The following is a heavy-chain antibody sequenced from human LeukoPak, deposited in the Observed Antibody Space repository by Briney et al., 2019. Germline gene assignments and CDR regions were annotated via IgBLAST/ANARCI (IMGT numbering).Heavy chain of an antibody. J-gene: IGHJ6*03. Sequence: ASVKVSCKASGYTFNSYDINWVRQAAGQGLEWVGWMNPNSGNTGYAQKFQGRVTITRNTSISTAYMELSSLRSEDTAVYYCARSKNWNEYYYYYMDVWGKGTTVTVPS. V-gene: IGHV1-8*03. D-gene: IGHD1-1*01. CDR3: ARSKNWNEYYYYYMDV. CDR1: GYTFNSYD. CDR2: MNPNSGNT.